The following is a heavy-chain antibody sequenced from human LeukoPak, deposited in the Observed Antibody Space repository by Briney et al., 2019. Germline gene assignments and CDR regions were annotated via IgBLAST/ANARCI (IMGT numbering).Heavy chain of an antibody. D-gene: IGHD6-13*01. CDR3: VRVVSSWPYYYMDV. CDR2: IYHSGNT. V-gene: IGHV4-38-2*02. CDR1: GYSISSGYY. J-gene: IGHJ6*03. Sequence: PSETLSLTCTVSGYSISSGYYWGWIRQPPGKGLEWIASIYHSGNTHNNPSLKSRVSISVDTSKNQFSLKLSSVTAADTAVYYCVRVVSSWPYYYMDVWGKGTTVTVSS.